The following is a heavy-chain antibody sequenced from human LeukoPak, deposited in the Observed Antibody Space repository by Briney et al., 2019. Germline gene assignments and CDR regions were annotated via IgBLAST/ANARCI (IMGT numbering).Heavy chain of an antibody. V-gene: IGHV3-23*01. Sequence: PGGSLRLSCAASGFTFSNYAMSWVRQAPGKGLEWVSVITGSGDTTYYADSVKGRSTVSRDDSKNTLYIHMNSLRVEDTAVYYCAKTYGGGHLAYFDHWGQGTLVTVAS. CDR2: ITGSGDTT. CDR3: AKTYGGGHLAYFDH. D-gene: IGHD1-26*01. CDR1: GFTFSNYA. J-gene: IGHJ4*02.